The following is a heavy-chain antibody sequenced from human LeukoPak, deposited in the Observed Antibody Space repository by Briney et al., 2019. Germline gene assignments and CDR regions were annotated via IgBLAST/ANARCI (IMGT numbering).Heavy chain of an antibody. Sequence: GGSLRLSCAASGFTFSSYSMNWVRQAPGKGLEWVSSISGDSTYIYNAGSVKGGFTISRDNAQPSLYLQMISLRADDTAVYYCARVSGRLERQSDLDYWGQGTLVIVSS. D-gene: IGHD1-1*01. J-gene: IGHJ4*02. CDR1: GFTFSSYS. CDR2: ISGDSTYI. V-gene: IGHV3-21*01. CDR3: ARVSGRLERQSDLDY.